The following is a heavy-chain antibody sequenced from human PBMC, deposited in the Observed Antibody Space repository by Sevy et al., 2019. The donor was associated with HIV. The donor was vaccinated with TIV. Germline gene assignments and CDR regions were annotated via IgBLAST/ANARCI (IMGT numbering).Heavy chain of an antibody. CDR2: VYYTGGT. V-gene: IGHV4-59*08. Sequence: AENLSLTCTVSGGSINSDHWNWIRQPPGKGLEWIGYVYYTGGTNYNPSLKNRVTISVDRTKNQFSLKLTSVTAADAVVYYCARRNDFDIWGQGTMVIVSS. J-gene: IGHJ3*02. CDR3: ARRNDFDI. CDR1: GGSINSDH.